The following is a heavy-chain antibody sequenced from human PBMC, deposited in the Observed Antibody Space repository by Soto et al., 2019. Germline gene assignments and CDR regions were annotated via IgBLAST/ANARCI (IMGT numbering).Heavy chain of an antibody. D-gene: IGHD3-3*01. V-gene: IGHV1-2*02. CDR3: ARCRKSFWTGWPMDDYGMDV. CDR2: IHPNLGGT. J-gene: IGHJ6*02. Sequence: ASVKVSCKASGYTFTGYYIHWVRQAPGQGLEWMGWIHPNLGGTDHAQKFQGRVTLTRDTSVNTAYMELSNLTSDDTAIYYCARCRKSFWTGWPMDDYGMDVWGQGTTVTVSS. CDR1: GYTFTGYY.